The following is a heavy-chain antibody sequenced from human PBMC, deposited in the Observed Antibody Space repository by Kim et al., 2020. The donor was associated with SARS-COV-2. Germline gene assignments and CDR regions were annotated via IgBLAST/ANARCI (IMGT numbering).Heavy chain of an antibody. D-gene: IGHD6-6*01. Sequence: GGSLRLSCAASGFTFSIYWMSWVRQAPGKGLEWVANIKQDGSEKYYVDSVKGRLTISRDNTKNSLYLQMNSLRAEDTAVYYCARMGASIAARDWFDPWGQGTLVTVSS. CDR1: GFTFSIYW. CDR3: ARMGASIAARDWFDP. CDR2: IKQDGSEK. J-gene: IGHJ5*02. V-gene: IGHV3-7*03.